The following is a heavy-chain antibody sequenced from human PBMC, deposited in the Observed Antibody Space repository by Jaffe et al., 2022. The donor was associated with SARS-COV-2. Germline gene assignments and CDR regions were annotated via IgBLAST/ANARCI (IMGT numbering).Heavy chain of an antibody. Sequence: QVQLVESGGGVVQPGRSLRLSCAASGFTFSSYAMHWVRQAPGKGLEWVAVISYDGSNKYYADSVKGRFTISRDNSKNTLYLQMNSLRAEDTAVYYCARGCSGGSCYSGWFYWGQGTLVTVSS. CDR3: ARGCSGGSCYSGWFY. CDR2: ISYDGSNK. V-gene: IGHV3-30-3*01. J-gene: IGHJ4*02. D-gene: IGHD2-15*01. CDR1: GFTFSSYA.